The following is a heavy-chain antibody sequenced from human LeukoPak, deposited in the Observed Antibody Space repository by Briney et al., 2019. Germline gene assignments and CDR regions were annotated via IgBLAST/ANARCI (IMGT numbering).Heavy chain of an antibody. CDR1: GFTFDDYA. CDR3: AKDLYGSGAYYYYYGMDV. CDR2: ISWNSGSI. J-gene: IGHJ6*02. D-gene: IGHD3-10*01. Sequence: PGGSLRLSCAASGFTFDDYAMHWVRRAPGKGLEWVSGISWNSGSIGYADSVKGRFTISRDNAKNSLYLQMNSLRAEDTALYYCAKDLYGSGAYYYYYGMDVWGQGTTVTVSS. V-gene: IGHV3-9*01.